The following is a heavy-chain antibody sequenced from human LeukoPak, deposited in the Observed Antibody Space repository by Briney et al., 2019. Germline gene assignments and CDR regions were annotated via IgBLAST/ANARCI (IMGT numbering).Heavy chain of an antibody. V-gene: IGHV1-2*06. CDR1: GYTFTGYY. CDR3: ARDTHSRFLEWFV. J-gene: IGHJ4*02. CDR2: INPNSGGT. D-gene: IGHD3-3*01. Sequence: ASVKVSCKASGYTFTGYYMHWVRQAPGQGLEWMGRINPNSGGTNYAQKFQGRVTMTRDTSISTAYMELSRLRSDYTAVYYCARDTHSRFLEWFVWGQGTLVTVSS.